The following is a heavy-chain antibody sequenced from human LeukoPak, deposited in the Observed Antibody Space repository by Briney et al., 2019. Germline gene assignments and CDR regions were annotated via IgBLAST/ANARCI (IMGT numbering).Heavy chain of an antibody. J-gene: IGHJ4*02. Sequence: GGSLRLSCAASGFTFSSYSMNWVRQAPGKGLEWVSSISSSSSYIYYADSVKGRFTISRDNAKNSLYLQMNSLRAEDTAVYYCARNEFSYGYYVDYWGQGTLVTVSS. CDR3: ARNEFSYGYYVDY. CDR1: GFTFSSYS. D-gene: IGHD5-18*01. V-gene: IGHV3-21*01. CDR2: ISSSSSYI.